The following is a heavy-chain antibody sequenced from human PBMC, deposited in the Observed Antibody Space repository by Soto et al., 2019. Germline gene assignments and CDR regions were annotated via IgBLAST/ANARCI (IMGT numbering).Heavy chain of an antibody. Sequence: PGGSLRLSCAASGFTVSGYYMSWIRQAPGQGLEWVSYISSSGSTTYYADFVKGRFTISRDTAKNSLFLQMNSLRAEDTAVYYCARDRRDCRGGSCYHKSFDIWGQGTVVTVSS. J-gene: IGHJ3*02. CDR3: ARDRRDCRGGSCYHKSFDI. CDR2: ISSSGSTT. CDR1: GFTVSGYY. D-gene: IGHD2-15*01. V-gene: IGHV3-11*01.